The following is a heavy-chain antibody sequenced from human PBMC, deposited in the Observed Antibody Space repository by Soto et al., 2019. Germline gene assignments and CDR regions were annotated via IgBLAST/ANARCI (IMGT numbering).Heavy chain of an antibody. D-gene: IGHD3-22*01. CDR2: ISSSSSYT. V-gene: IGHV3-11*06. CDR3: ARAYYDSRGYYQFDF. J-gene: IGHJ4*02. Sequence: PGGSLRLSCAASGFTFSDYYMHWIRQAPGKGLEWVSYISSSSSYTNYADSVKGRFTISRDNAKNSLYLQMNSLRAEDTAVYYCARAYYDSRGYYQFDFWGQGTLVTVSS. CDR1: GFTFSDYY.